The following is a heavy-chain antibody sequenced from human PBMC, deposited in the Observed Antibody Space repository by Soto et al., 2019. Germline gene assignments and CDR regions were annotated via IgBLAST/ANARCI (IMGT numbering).Heavy chain of an antibody. V-gene: IGHV3-23*01. CDR3: VKDLYCTSTTCSRSYAS. J-gene: IGHJ5*02. CDR1: GFTFSSFA. CDR2: IGARGDIT. D-gene: IGHD3-16*01. Sequence: PGGSLRLSCAASGFTFSSFAMSWVRQAPGKGLEWVSVIGARGDITYYVDSVRGRFTISRDSSKNTLYLQMNSLRDEDTAVYYCVKDLYCTSTTCSRSYASWGQGILVTVSS.